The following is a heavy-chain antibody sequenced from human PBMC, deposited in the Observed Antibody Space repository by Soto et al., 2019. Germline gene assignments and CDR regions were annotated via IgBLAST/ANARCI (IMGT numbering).Heavy chain of an antibody. CDR2: ISWNSGNI. J-gene: IGHJ4*02. CDR3: AKDMRSSQGGSYAAEL. Sequence: SLRLYCPASVFFFEDYAMHWVRQAPGKGLEWVSAISWNSGNIGYADSVKGRFTISRDNAKNSLYLQMNSLRTEDTAFYFCAKDMRSSQGGSYAAELWGQGTLVTVSS. CDR1: VFFFEDYA. D-gene: IGHD3-10*01. V-gene: IGHV3-9*01.